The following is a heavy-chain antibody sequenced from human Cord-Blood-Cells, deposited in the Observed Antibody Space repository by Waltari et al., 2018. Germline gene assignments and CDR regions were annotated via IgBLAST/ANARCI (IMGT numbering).Heavy chain of an antibody. J-gene: IGHJ2*01. V-gene: IGHV3-30*18. CDR3: AKEGGMGPTTLGIGAPWYFDL. CDR2: ISYDGSNK. D-gene: IGHD1-26*01. Sequence: KGLEWVAVISYDGSNKYYADSVKGRFTISRDNSKNTLYLQMNSLRAEDTAVYYCAKEGGMGPTTLGIGAPWYFDLWGRGTLVTVSS.